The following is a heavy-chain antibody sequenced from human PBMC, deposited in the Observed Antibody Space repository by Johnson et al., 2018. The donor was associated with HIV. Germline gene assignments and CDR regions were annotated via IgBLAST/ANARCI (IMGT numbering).Heavy chain of an antibody. V-gene: IGHV3-15*01. J-gene: IGHJ3*02. CDR1: GFTFPNAW. D-gene: IGHD6-6*01. CDR2: IKSKTDGETI. Sequence: VQLVESGGGLVQPGGSLRLSCAASGFTFPNAWMHWVRQAPGEGLAWVGRIKSKTDGETIDYAAPVKGRFTISRDDSKNTLYLQMNSLRAEDTAVYYCARDPAAARRPDAFDIWGQGTMVTVSS. CDR3: ARDPAAARRPDAFDI.